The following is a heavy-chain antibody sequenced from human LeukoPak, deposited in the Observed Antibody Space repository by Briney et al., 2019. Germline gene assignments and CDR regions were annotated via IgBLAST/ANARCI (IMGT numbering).Heavy chain of an antibody. J-gene: IGHJ4*02. CDR2: IYYSGGT. V-gene: IGHV4-59*01. Sequence: SETLSLTCTISGGYITNNYWSWIRQPPGKGLEWIGYIYYSGGTNYNPSLKSRVTISVDTSKNQFSLKLSSVTAADTAVYYCARVFSPNPTEDYWGQGTLVTVSS. CDR1: GGYITNNY. CDR3: ARVFSPNPTEDY. D-gene: IGHD3-9*01.